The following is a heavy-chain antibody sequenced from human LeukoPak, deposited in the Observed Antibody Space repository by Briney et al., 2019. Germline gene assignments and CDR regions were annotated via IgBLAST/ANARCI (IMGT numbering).Heavy chain of an antibody. D-gene: IGHD1-26*01. V-gene: IGHV3-66*01. Sequence: GGSLRLSCAASGFTVSSNYMSWVRQAPGKGLEWVSVIYSGGSTYYADSVEGRFTISRDNSKNTLYLQMNSLRAEDTAVYYCAGWELGYYFDYWGQGTLVTVSS. CDR2: IYSGGST. J-gene: IGHJ4*02. CDR1: GFTVSSNY. CDR3: AGWELGYYFDY.